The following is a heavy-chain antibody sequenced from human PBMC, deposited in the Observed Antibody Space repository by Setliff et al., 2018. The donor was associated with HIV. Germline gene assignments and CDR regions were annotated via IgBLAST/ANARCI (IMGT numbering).Heavy chain of an antibody. Sequence: PSETLSLTCAVYGGSFSDNYWSWIRQSPGKGLEWIGEINHSGRTKYGPSLRSRVSISVDTSKTQFSLKLSSVTAADTAVYYCARDAPPWGVAVAAQISGNWFDPWGQGTLVTVSS. CDR2: INHSGRT. J-gene: IGHJ5*02. CDR3: ARDAPPWGVAVAAQISGNWFDP. V-gene: IGHV4-34*01. D-gene: IGHD6-19*01. CDR1: GGSFSDNY.